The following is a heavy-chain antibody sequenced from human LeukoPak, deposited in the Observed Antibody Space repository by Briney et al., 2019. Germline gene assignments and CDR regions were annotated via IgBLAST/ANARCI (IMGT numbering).Heavy chain of an antibody. CDR2: INHSGST. CDR1: GGSFSGYY. CDR3: ARHYYGADFDY. J-gene: IGHJ4*02. D-gene: IGHD3-10*01. Sequence: SETLSLTCAVYGGSFSGYYWSWIRQPPGEGLEWIGEINHSGSTNYNPSLKSRVTISVDTSKNQFSLKLSSVTAADTAVYYCARHYYGADFDYWGQGTLVTVSS. V-gene: IGHV4-34*01.